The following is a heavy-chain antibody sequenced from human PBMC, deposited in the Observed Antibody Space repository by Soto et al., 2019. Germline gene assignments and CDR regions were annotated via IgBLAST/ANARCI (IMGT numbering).Heavy chain of an antibody. D-gene: IGHD2-2*01. CDR2: IIPIFGTA. CDR1: GGTFSSYA. CDR3: AREGGVGGYVY. Sequence: QVQLVQSGAEVKKPGSSVKVSCKASGGTFSSYAISWVRQAPGQGLEWMGGIIPIFGTANYAQKFQGRVTITADDSTITAYTGLISLRSEDTAGYSGAREGGVGGYVYWGQGTLVTVSS. V-gene: IGHV1-69*01. J-gene: IGHJ4*02.